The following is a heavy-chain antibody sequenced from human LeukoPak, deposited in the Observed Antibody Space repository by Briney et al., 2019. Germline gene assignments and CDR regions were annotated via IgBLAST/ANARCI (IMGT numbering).Heavy chain of an antibody. D-gene: IGHD1-26*01. CDR2: INPNSGGT. V-gene: IGHV1-2*02. J-gene: IGHJ4*02. CDR3: AAKRPIVGATGLDY. Sequence: ASVKVSCKASGYTFTGYYMHWVRQAPGQGLEWMGWINPNSGGTNYAQKFQGRVTMTRDTSISTAYMELSRLRSDDTAVYYCAAKRPIVGATGLDYWGQGTLVTVSS. CDR1: GYTFTGYY.